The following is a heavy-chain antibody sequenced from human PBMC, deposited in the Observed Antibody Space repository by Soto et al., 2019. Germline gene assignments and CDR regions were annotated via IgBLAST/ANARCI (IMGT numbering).Heavy chain of an antibody. CDR2: SSDRRTGNT. D-gene: IGHD2-21*02. Sequence: PEGSLRLSCAASGLTFSSYTLNCVPRAPGKGLEWVATSSDRRTGNTHYSDSVRGRFTLSRDYSRNILFLQMDSLRADDTALYYCTTWLTAHFDYWGRGTQVTVSS. CDR3: TTWLTAHFDY. J-gene: IGHJ4*02. CDR1: GLTFSSYT. V-gene: IGHV3-23*01.